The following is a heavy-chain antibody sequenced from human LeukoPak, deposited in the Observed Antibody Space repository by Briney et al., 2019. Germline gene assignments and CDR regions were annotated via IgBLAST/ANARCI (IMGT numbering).Heavy chain of an antibody. CDR2: IKQDGSEK. CDR1: GFTFSSYW. J-gene: IGHJ4*02. D-gene: IGHD3-10*01. CDR3: ARDPGPPYYYGSGSYFR. Sequence: PGGSLRLSCAASGFTFSSYWMSWVRQAPGKGLEWVANIKQDGSEKYYVDSLKGRFTISRDNAKNSLYLQTNSLRAEDTAVYYCARDPGPPYYYGSGSYFRWGQGTLVTVSS. V-gene: IGHV3-7*01.